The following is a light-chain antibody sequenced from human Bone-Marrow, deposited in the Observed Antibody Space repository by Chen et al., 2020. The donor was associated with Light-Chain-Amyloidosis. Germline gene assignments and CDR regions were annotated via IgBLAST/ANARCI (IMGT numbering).Light chain of an antibody. CDR3: FSYGSGSDWM. J-gene: IGLJ3*02. CDR1: SSHAGSYKF. V-gene: IGLV2-23*01. CDR2: EDN. Sequence: QSALTQPASVSGSPGQSITISCTETSSHAGSYKFVSWYQQHPGKVPKLLIYEDNKRPPGIPNRFSGSKSGTTASLTILGLQTDDEATYDCFSYGSGSDWMFGGGTNLTVL.